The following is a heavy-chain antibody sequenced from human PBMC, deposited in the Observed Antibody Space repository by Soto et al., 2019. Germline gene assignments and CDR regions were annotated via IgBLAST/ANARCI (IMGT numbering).Heavy chain of an antibody. D-gene: IGHD1-26*01. V-gene: IGHV4-39*01. J-gene: IGHJ4*02. Sequence: QLQLQESGPGLVKPSETLSLTCTVSGGSISSSSYYWGWIRQPPGKGLEWIGSIYYRGSTYYNPSLKSRVTISVDTSKNQFSLKLSSVTAADTAVYYCASIIVGAHGDYWGQGTLVTVSS. CDR1: GGSISSSSYY. CDR2: IYYRGST. CDR3: ASIIVGAHGDY.